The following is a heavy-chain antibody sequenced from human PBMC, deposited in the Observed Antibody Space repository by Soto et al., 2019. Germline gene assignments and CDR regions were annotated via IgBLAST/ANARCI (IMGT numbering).Heavy chain of an antibody. Sequence: QLQLQESGPGLVKPSETLSLTCTVSGGSISSSSYYWGWIRQPPGKGLEWIGSIYYSGGTYYNPSLKSRVTISVDTSKNQFSLKLSSVTAADTAVYYCARYLDVVVPAAIGDWFDPWGQGTLVTVSS. CDR3: ARYLDVVVPAAIGDWFDP. J-gene: IGHJ5*02. CDR2: IYYSGGT. CDR1: GGSISSSSYY. D-gene: IGHD2-2*01. V-gene: IGHV4-39*01.